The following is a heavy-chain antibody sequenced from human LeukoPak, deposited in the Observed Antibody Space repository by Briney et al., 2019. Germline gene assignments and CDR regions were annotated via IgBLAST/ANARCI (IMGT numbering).Heavy chain of an antibody. D-gene: IGHD1-26*01. CDR1: GGSMSIYY. Sequence: SETLSLTCTVSGGSMSIYYWSWIRQPPGKGLEWIGYIYYSGSTNYNPSLKSRFTISVETSKNQFSLKLSSVTAADTAVYYCARDGRGFLRFDYWGQGTLVTVSS. V-gene: IGHV4-59*01. CDR3: ARDGRGFLRFDY. CDR2: IYYSGST. J-gene: IGHJ4*02.